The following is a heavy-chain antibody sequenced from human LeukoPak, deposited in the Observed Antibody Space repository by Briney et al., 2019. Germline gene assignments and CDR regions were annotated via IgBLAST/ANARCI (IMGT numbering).Heavy chain of an antibody. CDR1: GFTFSSYS. D-gene: IGHD3/OR15-3a*01. CDR2: IISCSSYI. V-gene: IGHV3-21*01. J-gene: IGHJ5*02. Sequence: GGSLRLSCAASGFTFSSYSMNWVRQAPGKGLELVSSIISCSSYIYYADSVKGRFTISRANAKNSLYMQMNSLRAEDTAVYYCAREMDWSFDPWGKGTLVTVSS. CDR3: AREMDWSFDP.